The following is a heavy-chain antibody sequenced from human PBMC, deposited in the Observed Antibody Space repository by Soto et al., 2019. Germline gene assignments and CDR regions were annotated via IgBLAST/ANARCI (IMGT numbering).Heavy chain of an antibody. V-gene: IGHV4-30-4*01. J-gene: IGHJ6*02. CDR2: IYYSAST. CDR1: GGFINSGDYH. Sequence: SETLSLTCTVSGGFINSGDYHWTWIRQFPGKGLEWIGGIYYSASTYYNPALVSRITISLDTSKNQFSLKLTSVTAADTTVYYCARDSRTPSGGMDVWGQGTTVTVSS. CDR3: ARDSRTPSGGMDV.